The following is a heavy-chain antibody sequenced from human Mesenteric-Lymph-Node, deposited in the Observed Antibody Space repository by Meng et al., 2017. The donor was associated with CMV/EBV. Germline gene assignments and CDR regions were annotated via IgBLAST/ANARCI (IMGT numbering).Heavy chain of an antibody. CDR1: GFTFSSYG. CDR2: IRDDESEE. CDR3: AKDTVLDYYYYGMDV. Sequence: GESLKISCAASGFTFSSYGMHWVRQAPGKGLEWVALIRDDESEESHADSVRGRFTVSRDNSKNTLYLQMNSLRAEDTAVYYCAKDTVLDYYYYGMDVWGQGTTVTVSS. D-gene: IGHD4-11*01. V-gene: IGHV3-30*02. J-gene: IGHJ6*02.